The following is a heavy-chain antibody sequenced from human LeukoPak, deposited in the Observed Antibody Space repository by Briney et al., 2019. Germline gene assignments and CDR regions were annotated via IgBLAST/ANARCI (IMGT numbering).Heavy chain of an antibody. CDR1: GGSISGYF. V-gene: IGHV4-4*07. J-gene: IGHJ4*02. CDR2: VYTSGTT. CDR3: ARGAEKTRISGYYSFDH. D-gene: IGHD5-12*01. Sequence: SETLSLTCTVSGGSISGYFWTWIRQPAGKELEWIGRVYTSGTTYYNPSLESRVTISLDTFNNQFSLRVTSVTAADTAIYYCARGAEKTRISGYYSFDHWGRGLLVTVSS.